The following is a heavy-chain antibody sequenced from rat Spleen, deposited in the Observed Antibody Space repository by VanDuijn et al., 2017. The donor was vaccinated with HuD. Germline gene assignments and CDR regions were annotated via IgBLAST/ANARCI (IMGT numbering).Heavy chain of an antibody. CDR2: IIYDGSST. D-gene: IGHD1-4*01. Sequence: EVQLVESGGGLVQPGNSLKLSCVDPGFTFSDYAIAWVRQSPKKGLEWVATIIYDGSSTYYRDSVKGRFTTSRDNAKSTLYLQMDSLRSEDTATYYCARGFGYNYDWFAYWGQGTLVTVSS. CDR1: GFTFSDYA. V-gene: IGHV5-17*01. J-gene: IGHJ3*01. CDR3: ARGFGYNYDWFAY.